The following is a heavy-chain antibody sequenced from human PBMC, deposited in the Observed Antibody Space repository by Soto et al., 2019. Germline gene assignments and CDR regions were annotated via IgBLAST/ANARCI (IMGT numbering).Heavy chain of an antibody. D-gene: IGHD4-17*01. J-gene: IGHJ3*02. CDR2: IYPGDSDT. CDR3: VTQVYGGNSYGAFDI. V-gene: IGHV5-51*01. Sequence: PGESLKISCKGSGYSFTSYWIGWVRQMPGKGLEWMGIIYPGDSDTRYSPSFQGQVTISADKSISTAYLQWSSLKASDTAMYYCVTQVYGGNSYGAFDIWGQGTMVTVSS. CDR1: GYSFTSYW.